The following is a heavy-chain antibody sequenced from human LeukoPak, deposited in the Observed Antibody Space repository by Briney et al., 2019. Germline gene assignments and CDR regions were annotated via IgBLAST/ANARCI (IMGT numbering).Heavy chain of an antibody. CDR3: ARPSTTSWEGDY. CDR2: ISPGDSGI. D-gene: IGHD2-2*01. J-gene: IGHJ4*02. Sequence: GESLKISCKGSGYSFTNFWIGWVRQMPGKGLEWMGVISPGDSGIRYSPSFQGQVTISVDKSISTAYLQWSSLKASDTAMYYCARPSTTSWEGDYWGQGTLVTVSS. CDR1: GYSFTNFW. V-gene: IGHV5-51*01.